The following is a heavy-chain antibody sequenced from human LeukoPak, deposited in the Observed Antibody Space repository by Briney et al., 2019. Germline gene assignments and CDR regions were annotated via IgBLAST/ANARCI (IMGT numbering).Heavy chain of an antibody. Sequence: PGGSLRLSCAASGFTFDDYAMHWVRQAPGKGLEWVSGISWNSGSIGYADSVKGRFTISRDNAKNSLYLQMNSLRAEDTALYYCAKRWNSSGFDYWGQGTLVTVSS. V-gene: IGHV3-9*01. CDR1: GFTFDDYA. CDR2: ISWNSGSI. D-gene: IGHD6-19*01. J-gene: IGHJ4*02. CDR3: AKRWNSSGFDY.